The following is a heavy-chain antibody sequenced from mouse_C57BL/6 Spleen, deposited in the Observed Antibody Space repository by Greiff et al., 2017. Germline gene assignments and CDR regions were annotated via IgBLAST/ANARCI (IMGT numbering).Heavy chain of an antibody. CDR2: IDPSDSET. J-gene: IGHJ2*01. CDR1: GYTFTSYW. V-gene: IGHV1-52*01. D-gene: IGHD2-14*01. Sequence: QVQLQQPGAELVRPGSSVKLSCKASGYTFTSYWMHWVKQRPIQGLEWIGNIDPSDSETHYNQKFQDKATLTVDESSSTAYMQLSSLTSEDSAVYYCAGRYHVMGYWGQGTTLTVSS. CDR3: AGRYHVMGY.